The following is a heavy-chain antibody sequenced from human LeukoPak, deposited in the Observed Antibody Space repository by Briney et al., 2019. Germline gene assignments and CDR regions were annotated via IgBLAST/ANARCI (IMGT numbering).Heavy chain of an antibody. V-gene: IGHV1-46*01. CDR1: GYTFSIYN. J-gene: IGHJ4*02. Sequence: ASVKVSCKASGYTFSIYNMHWVRQAPGQGLEWVGIINPSGGSASDTQKFQGRVTMTRDTSTSTLYMELSSLRSDDTAVYYCARSPAAAAILFDYWGQGTLVTVSS. CDR3: ARSPAAAAILFDY. D-gene: IGHD6-13*01. CDR2: INPSGGSA.